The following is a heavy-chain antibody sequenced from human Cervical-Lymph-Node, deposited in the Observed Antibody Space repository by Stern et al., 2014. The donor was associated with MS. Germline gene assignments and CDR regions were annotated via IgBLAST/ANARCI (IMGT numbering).Heavy chain of an antibody. J-gene: IGHJ3*02. CDR3: ARGGRSSGWSPPDAFDI. V-gene: IGHV1-2*04. Sequence: VQLVESGAEVKKPGASVKVSCKTSGYTFTGYYMHWVRQAPGQGLEWMGWINPNSGGTNYAQKFQGWVTMTRDTSISTVYMELSRLRSDDTAVYYCARGGRSSGWSPPDAFDIWGQGTMVTVSS. CDR2: INPNSGGT. CDR1: GYTFTGYY. D-gene: IGHD6-19*01.